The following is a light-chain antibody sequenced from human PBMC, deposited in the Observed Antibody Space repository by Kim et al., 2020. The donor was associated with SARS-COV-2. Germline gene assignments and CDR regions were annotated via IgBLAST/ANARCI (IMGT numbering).Light chain of an antibody. J-gene: IGKJ2*01. CDR1: QSIGDN. V-gene: IGKV3-15*01. CDR3: QQYSNWPPYT. Sequence: SPGGRVTLSCRASQSIGDNLAWYQVRPGQAPRLLIYGASTRATGIPARFSGSGSGTEFTLSISGLQSEDFAVYFCQQYSNWPPYTFGQGTKLEI. CDR2: GAS.